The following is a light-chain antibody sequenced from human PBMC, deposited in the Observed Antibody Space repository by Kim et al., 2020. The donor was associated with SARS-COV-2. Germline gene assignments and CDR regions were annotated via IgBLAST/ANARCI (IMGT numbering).Light chain of an antibody. CDR1: NPNSESGN. J-gene: IGLJ3*02. CDR3: AAWDGSLGAWV. CDR2: RNT. V-gene: IGLV1-47*01. Sequence: GVGVDITSSGTNPNSESGNTNGHQPFPATAPKPLGFRNTQRPSESPNRFSGSNSGTSASLAISGLRDEDEADYFCAAWDGSLGAWVFGGGTQLTVL.